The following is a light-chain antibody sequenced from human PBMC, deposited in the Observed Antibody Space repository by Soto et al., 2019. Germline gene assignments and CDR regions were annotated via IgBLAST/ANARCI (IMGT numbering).Light chain of an antibody. CDR3: ISYIPSTTSHWV. Sequence: QSALTQPASVSGSPGQLITISCTGTNTDVGGYDRVSWYQHHPGKAPKMLIFEVFNRPSGISDRCSGSKSGDTASLTISGLQAEDEADYYCISYIPSTTSHWVFGGGTKVTVL. J-gene: IGLJ3*02. CDR2: EVF. CDR1: NTDVGGYDR. V-gene: IGLV2-14*01.